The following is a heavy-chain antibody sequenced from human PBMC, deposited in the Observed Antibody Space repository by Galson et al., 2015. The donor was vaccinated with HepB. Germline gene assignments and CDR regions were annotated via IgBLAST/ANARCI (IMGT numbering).Heavy chain of an antibody. CDR3: ARDCPPQIXXYDSSCYLDY. J-gene: IGHJ4*02. CDR1: GFTFSSYA. Sequence: SLRLSCAASGFTFSSYAMHWVRQAPGKGLEWVAVISYDGSNKYYADSVKGRFTISRDNSXITLYLQMNSLNAEXTXVYXXARDCPPQIXXYDSSCYLDYWCQXXLVXVSS. D-gene: IGHD3-22*01. CDR2: ISYDGSNK. V-gene: IGHV3-30*04.